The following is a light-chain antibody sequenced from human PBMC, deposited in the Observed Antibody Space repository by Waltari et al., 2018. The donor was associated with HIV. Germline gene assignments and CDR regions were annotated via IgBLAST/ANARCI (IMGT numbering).Light chain of an antibody. J-gene: IGLJ2*01. CDR2: EVT. V-gene: IGLV2-14*03. CDR1: TRDVGSYNF. Sequence: QSALTQPASVSGSPGQSITISCSGTTRDVGSYNFVSWYQKHPGKAPKLMIHEVTNRASGASTRFSGSKSGKTAYLTISGLQTEDEADYYCSSYANTNSVIFGGGTKLTVL. CDR3: SSYANTNSVI.